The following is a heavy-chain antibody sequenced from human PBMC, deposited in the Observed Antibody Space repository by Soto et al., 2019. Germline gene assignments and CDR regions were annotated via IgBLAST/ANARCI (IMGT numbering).Heavy chain of an antibody. CDR2: ISYDGSNK. Sequence: GGSLRLSCAASGFTFSSYGMHWVRQAPGKGLEWVAVISYDGSNKYYADSVKGRFTISRDNSKNTLYLQMNSLRAEDTAVYYCAKGGGSSSWYPIDYWGQGTLVTVSS. CDR1: GFTFSSYG. V-gene: IGHV3-30*18. D-gene: IGHD6-13*01. CDR3: AKGGGSSSWYPIDY. J-gene: IGHJ4*02.